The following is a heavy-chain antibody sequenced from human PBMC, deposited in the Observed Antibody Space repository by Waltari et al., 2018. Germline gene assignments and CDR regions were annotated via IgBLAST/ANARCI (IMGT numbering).Heavy chain of an antibody. CDR3: AREYSRICFHALDG. D-gene: IGHD6-13*01. V-gene: IGHV3-30*02. Sequence: QVHVVDSGGGVVQPGGSLSLSCAASGFPLSTYGMHWFRQAPGKGLEWVAVIQYDGSIKNYADSVKGRFTISRENSKNTLYLEMKSLRAEDTAVYYCAREYSRICFHALDGWGQGTAVTVSS. J-gene: IGHJ6*02. CDR2: IQYDGSIK. CDR1: GFPLSTYG.